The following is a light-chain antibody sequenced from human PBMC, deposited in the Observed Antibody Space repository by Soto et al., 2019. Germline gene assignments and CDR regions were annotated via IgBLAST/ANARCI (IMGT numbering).Light chain of an antibody. CDR3: SSYTSSSTVL. CDR2: DVS. V-gene: IGLV2-14*01. Sequence: QSALTQPASVSGSPGQSITISCTGTSSDVGGYNYVSWYQQHPGKAPKLMIYDVSNRPSGVSNRFSGSKSGNTASLTISGLQDEVEANYPCSSYTSSSTVLFGGGTQLTVL. J-gene: IGLJ2*01. CDR1: SSDVGGYNY.